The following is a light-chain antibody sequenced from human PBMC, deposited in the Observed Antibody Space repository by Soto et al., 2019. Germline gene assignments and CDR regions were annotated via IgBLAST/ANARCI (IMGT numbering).Light chain of an antibody. CDR2: GAS. CDR1: QSVSSN. J-gene: IGKJ1*01. CDR3: QQYNNWPPT. V-gene: IGKV3-15*01. Sequence: ELVMTQSPATLSVSPGERATLSCRASQSVSSNLAWYQQKSGQAPRLLIYGASTRATGIPARFSGSGSGTEFTLTISSLQSEDFAVYYCQQYNNWPPTFGQGTKVEIK.